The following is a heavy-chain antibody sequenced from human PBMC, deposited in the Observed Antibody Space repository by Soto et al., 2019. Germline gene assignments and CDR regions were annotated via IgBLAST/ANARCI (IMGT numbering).Heavy chain of an antibody. CDR3: AREGGDGYFDY. Sequence: VAVIWYDGSNKYYADSVKGRFTISRDNSKNTLYLQMNSLRAEDTAVYYCAREGGDGYFDYWGQGTLVTVSS. CDR2: IWYDGSNK. D-gene: IGHD2-8*01. V-gene: IGHV3-33*01. J-gene: IGHJ4*02.